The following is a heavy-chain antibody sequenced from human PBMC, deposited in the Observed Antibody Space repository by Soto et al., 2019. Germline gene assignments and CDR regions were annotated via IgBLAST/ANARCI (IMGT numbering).Heavy chain of an antibody. CDR1: RGTFTSYS. V-gene: IGHV1-69*13. CDR2: VNPIFGTA. D-gene: IGHD3-10*01. CDR3: ATDQAVQGVGALSVSAPFDP. J-gene: IGHJ5*02. Sequence: SVKVSCKASRGTFTSYSIHWVRQAPGQGLEWMGGVNPIFGTANYPQKFQGRVTMTADESTSTAYMELISLRSEDTAVYYCATDQAVQGVGALSVSAPFDPWGQGTMVTVSS.